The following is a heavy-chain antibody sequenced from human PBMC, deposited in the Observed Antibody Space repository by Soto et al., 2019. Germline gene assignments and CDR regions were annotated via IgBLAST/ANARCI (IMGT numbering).Heavy chain of an antibody. CDR3: ARSQGSSTSLEIYYYYYHGMDV. CDR1: GGTFSSYA. Sequence: QVQLVQSGAEVKKPGSSVKVSCKASGGTFSSYAISWVRQAPGQGLEWMGGIIPISGTANYAQKFQGRVRITADESTSTAYMELSSLRSEDTALYYCARSQGSSTSLEIYYYYYHGMDVWSQGTTVTVSS. V-gene: IGHV1-69*01. J-gene: IGHJ6*02. D-gene: IGHD2-2*01. CDR2: IIPISGTA.